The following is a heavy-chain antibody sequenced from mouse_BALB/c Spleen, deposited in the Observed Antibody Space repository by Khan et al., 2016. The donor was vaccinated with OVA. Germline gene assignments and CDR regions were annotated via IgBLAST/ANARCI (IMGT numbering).Heavy chain of an antibody. J-gene: IGHJ2*01. CDR3: ARACGGDFNY. V-gene: IGHV3-2*02. CDR2: ISYSGTT. Sequence: QLQESGPGLVKPSQSLSLTCTVTGYSITSDYAWNWIRQFPGNKLEWMGFISYSGTTKYKPALKSRSSLTRDTSKNQFFLQLNSVTTADTATYTCARACGGDFNYWGQGTTLTVSS. CDR1: GYSITSDYA.